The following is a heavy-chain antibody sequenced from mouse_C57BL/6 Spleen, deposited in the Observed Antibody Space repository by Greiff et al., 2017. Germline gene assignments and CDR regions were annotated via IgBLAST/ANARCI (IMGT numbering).Heavy chain of an antibody. D-gene: IGHD1-1*01. CDR2: IDPSDSYT. J-gene: IGHJ4*01. Sequence: VQLQQPGAELVKPGASVKLSCKASGYTFTSYWMQWVKQRPGQGLEWIGEIDPSDSYTNYNQKFKGKATLTVDTSSSTAYMQLSSLTSEDSAVYYCARLGSSYYGSRDYAMDYWGQGTSVTVSS. CDR3: ARLGSSYYGSRDYAMDY. CDR1: GYTFTSYW. V-gene: IGHV1-50*01.